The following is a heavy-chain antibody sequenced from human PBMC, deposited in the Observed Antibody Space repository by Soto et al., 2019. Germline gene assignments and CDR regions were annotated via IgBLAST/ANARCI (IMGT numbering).Heavy chain of an antibody. D-gene: IGHD3-10*01. CDR2: IYYSGST. V-gene: IGHV4-39*01. CDR1: GGSISSSSYY. J-gene: IGHJ4*02. Sequence: PSETLSLTCTVSGGSISSSSYYWGWIRQPPGKGLEWIGSIYYSGSTYYNPSLKSRVTISVDTSKNQFSLKLSSVTAADTAVYYCARQRSVVRVRKDFDYWGQGTLVTSPQ. CDR3: ARQRSVVRVRKDFDY.